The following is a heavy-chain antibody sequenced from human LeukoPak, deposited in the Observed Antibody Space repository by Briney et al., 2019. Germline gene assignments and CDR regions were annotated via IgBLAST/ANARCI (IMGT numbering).Heavy chain of an antibody. Sequence: ASVKVSCKASGYTFTSYGITWVRQAPGQGLEWMGWISGYNGNTDYVQKLQGRVTMTRDTSTSTAYMELRSLRSDDTAVYYCARDLLLPGAVAGYWGRGTLVTVSS. D-gene: IGHD6-19*01. CDR3: ARDLLLPGAVAGY. J-gene: IGHJ4*02. CDR2: ISGYNGNT. V-gene: IGHV1-18*01. CDR1: GYTFTSYG.